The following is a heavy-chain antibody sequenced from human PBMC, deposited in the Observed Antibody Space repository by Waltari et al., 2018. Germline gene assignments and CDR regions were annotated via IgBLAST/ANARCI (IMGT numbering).Heavy chain of an antibody. V-gene: IGHV3-9*01. Sequence: VQLVESGGGWVQPGKTLRLSCVASGFIFGESALHWVRQVPGKGLEWLSGISWNSNNIVYADSVKGRFTISRDNAENSLYLLMNNLRSDDTALYYCVRDAFGNTIGGVFDYWGQGTLLTVSS. CDR1: GFIFGESA. J-gene: IGHJ4*02. CDR2: ISWNSNNI. D-gene: IGHD3-3*01. CDR3: VRDAFGNTIGGVFDY.